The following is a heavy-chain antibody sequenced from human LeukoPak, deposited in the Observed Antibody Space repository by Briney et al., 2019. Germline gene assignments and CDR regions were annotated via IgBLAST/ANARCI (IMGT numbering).Heavy chain of an antibody. CDR3: VRDEEHNSGWHGPIFEK. V-gene: IGHV4-4*07. Sequence: SETLSLTCTVSGDSISDYFLSWIRQPAGKGLEWIGRISPSGSTNYNSSPQSRGAMSLDTSTMQISLHLTSMTAADTAVYYCVRDEEHNSGWHGPIFEKWGQGVLVIVSS. D-gene: IGHD6-25*01. J-gene: IGHJ4*02. CDR1: GDSISDYF. CDR2: ISPSGST.